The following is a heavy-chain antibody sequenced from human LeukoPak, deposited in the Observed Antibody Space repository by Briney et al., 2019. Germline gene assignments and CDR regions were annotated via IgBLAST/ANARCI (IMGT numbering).Heavy chain of an antibody. D-gene: IGHD3-9*01. J-gene: IGHJ3*02. CDR1: GYSFTSYW. Sequence: GESLKISCKGSGYSFTSYWIGWVRQMPGKGLGWMGIIYPGDSDTRYSPSFQGQVTISADKSISTAYLQWSSLKASDTAMYYCASYYDILTAHDAFDIWGRGTMVTVSS. CDR3: ASYYDILTAHDAFDI. CDR2: IYPGDSDT. V-gene: IGHV5-51*01.